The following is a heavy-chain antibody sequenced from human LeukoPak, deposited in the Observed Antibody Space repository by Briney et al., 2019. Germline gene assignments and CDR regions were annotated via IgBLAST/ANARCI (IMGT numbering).Heavy chain of an antibody. Sequence: PSETLSLTCAVSGGSISSSNWWAWVRQPPGKGLEWMGEVYYSGTTKYNPSLKSRVTVSVDRSKNQFSLKLNSVTAADTAVYYCARDGRYCAGGSCYSFDHWGQGILVTVSS. CDR1: GGSISSSNW. CDR3: ARDGRYCAGGSCYSFDH. D-gene: IGHD2-15*01. V-gene: IGHV4-4*02. J-gene: IGHJ4*02. CDR2: VYYSGTT.